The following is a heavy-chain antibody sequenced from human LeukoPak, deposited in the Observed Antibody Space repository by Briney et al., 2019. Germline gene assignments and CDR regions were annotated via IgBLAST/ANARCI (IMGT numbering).Heavy chain of an antibody. Sequence: SVTLSLTCSVSTGSISSCYWSWIRQPPGEGLQWIRHIYYTGSTTYNPSLESRVTISLDKSKNQFSLNLSSVIPADTAVYYCARDCAGGSCYGSQFDCWGRGTLVTVSS. CDR1: TGSISSCY. V-gene: IGHV4-59*01. D-gene: IGHD2-15*01. CDR2: IYYTGST. J-gene: IGHJ4*02. CDR3: ARDCAGGSCYGSQFDC.